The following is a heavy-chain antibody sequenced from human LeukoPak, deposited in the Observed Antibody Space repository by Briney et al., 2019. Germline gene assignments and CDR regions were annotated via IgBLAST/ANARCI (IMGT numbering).Heavy chain of an antibody. CDR3: ANLGRGVAVAGSYYYYGMDV. CDR1: GFTFSDYY. CDR2: ISSSSYT. V-gene: IGHV3-11*03. Sequence: KPGGSLRLSCAASGFTFSDYYMSWIRQAPGKGLEWASYISSSSYTNYADSVKGRFTISRDNAKNSLYLQLNSLRAEDTAVYYCANLGRGVAVAGSYYYYGMDVWGQGTTVTVSS. J-gene: IGHJ6*02. D-gene: IGHD6-19*01.